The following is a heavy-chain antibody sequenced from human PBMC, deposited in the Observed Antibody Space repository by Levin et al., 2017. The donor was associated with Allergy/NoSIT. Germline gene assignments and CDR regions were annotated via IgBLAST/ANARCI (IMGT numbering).Heavy chain of an antibody. V-gene: IGHV3-30*18. Sequence: GESLKISCVASGFTFSTYGMHWVRQAPGKGLEWVALLTSDASHKFYADSVKGRFTISRDNSENTLHLQINSLRVEDTAVYYCAKGGDMDVWGNGTTVIVPS. CDR2: LTSDASHK. CDR3: AKGGDMDV. CDR1: GFTFSTYG. J-gene: IGHJ6*03.